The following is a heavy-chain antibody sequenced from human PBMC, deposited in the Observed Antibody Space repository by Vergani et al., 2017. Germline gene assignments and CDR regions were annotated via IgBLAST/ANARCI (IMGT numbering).Heavy chain of an antibody. V-gene: IGHV3-33*01. CDR2: IWYDGSNK. D-gene: IGHD2-8*01. J-gene: IGHJ3*02. Sequence: QVQLVESGGGVVQPGRSLRLSCAASGFTFSSYGMHWVRQAPGKGLEWVAVIWYDGSNKYYADSVKGRFTISRDNSKNTLYLQMNSLRAEDTAVYYCARLMGRADAFDIWGQGTMVTVSS. CDR3: ARLMGRADAFDI. CDR1: GFTFSSYG.